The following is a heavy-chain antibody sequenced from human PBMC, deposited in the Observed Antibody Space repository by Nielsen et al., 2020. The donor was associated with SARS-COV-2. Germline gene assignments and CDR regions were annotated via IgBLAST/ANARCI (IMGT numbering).Heavy chain of an antibody. J-gene: IGHJ6*02. CDR3: ARIHFVVGGGYYYGLDV. D-gene: IGHD2-21*01. Sequence: SVKVSCKASGGTFNTYAITWVRQAPGQGLEWMGRINPILGIADYAQKFQGRVTIAADKSTSTAYMEMSSLRSEDTAVYYCARIHFVVGGGYYYGLDVWGQGTTVTVSS. CDR2: INPILGIA. V-gene: IGHV1-69*04. CDR1: GGTFNTYA.